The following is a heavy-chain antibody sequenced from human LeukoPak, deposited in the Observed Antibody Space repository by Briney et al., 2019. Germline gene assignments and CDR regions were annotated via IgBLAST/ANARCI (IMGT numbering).Heavy chain of an antibody. Sequence: SETLSLTCTVSGGSISSYYWSWIRQPPGKGLEWIGYIYYSGSTNYNSSLKSRVTISVDTSKNQFSLKLSSVTAADTAVYYCARVSVTMVRGVPPPYWYFDLWGRGTLVTVSS. CDR2: IYYSGST. CDR1: GGSISSYY. V-gene: IGHV4-59*01. CDR3: ARVSVTMVRGVPPPYWYFDL. D-gene: IGHD3-10*01. J-gene: IGHJ2*01.